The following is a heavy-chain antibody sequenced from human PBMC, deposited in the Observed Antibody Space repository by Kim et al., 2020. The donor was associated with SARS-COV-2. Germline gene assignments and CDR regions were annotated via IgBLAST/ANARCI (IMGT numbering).Heavy chain of an antibody. CDR1: GGSISSGSYY. D-gene: IGHD3-22*01. V-gene: IGHV4-61*02. Sequence: SETLSLTCTVSGGSISSGSYYWSWIRQPAGKGLEWIGRIYTSGSTNYNPSLKSRVTISVDTSKNQFSLKLSSVTAADTAVYYCARGDSSFVYFDYWGQGTLAPVSS. CDR3: ARGDSSFVYFDY. CDR2: IYTSGST. J-gene: IGHJ4*02.